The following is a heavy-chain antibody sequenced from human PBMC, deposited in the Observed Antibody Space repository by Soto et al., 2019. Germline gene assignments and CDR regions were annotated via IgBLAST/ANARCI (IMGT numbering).Heavy chain of an antibody. Sequence: SETLSLTCTVSGGSVSSSSYYWSWIRQSPGKGLEWIGYMYYSGNANYNPSLRSRITISVDTSKNQFSLNLNSVTAADTAVYYCAREYPVHSAYFDYWGQGILVTVSS. D-gene: IGHD1-26*01. CDR2: MYYSGNA. CDR3: AREYPVHSAYFDY. J-gene: IGHJ4*02. V-gene: IGHV4-61*01. CDR1: GGSVSSSSYY.